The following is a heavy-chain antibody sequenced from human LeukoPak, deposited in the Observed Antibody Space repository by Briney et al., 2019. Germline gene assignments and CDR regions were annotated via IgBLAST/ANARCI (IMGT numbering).Heavy chain of an antibody. Sequence: SSETLSLTCTVSDDSISDYYRGWIRQPPGKGLEWIGYISYSGSTNYNPSLKSRITISIDTSKNQFSLKLSSVTAADTAIYYCARIPAPGTVDYWGRGTLVTVSS. V-gene: IGHV4-59*01. CDR3: ARIPAPGTVDY. J-gene: IGHJ4*02. CDR1: DDSISDYY. D-gene: IGHD6-13*01. CDR2: ISYSGST.